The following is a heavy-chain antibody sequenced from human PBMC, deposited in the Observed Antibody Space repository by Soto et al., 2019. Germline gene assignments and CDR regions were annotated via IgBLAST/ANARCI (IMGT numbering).Heavy chain of an antibody. J-gene: IGHJ6*02. V-gene: IGHV1-69*06. Sequence: SVKISCKASGGTFSSYAISWVRQAPGQGLEWMGGIIPIFGTANYSQKFQGIVTIPANKSTSPAYTELSSLRSEDTVVYYCASGYGPVKSYYYYHGMPVLGQGTTDTVSS. CDR1: GGTFSSYA. D-gene: IGHD5-12*01. CDR3: ASGYGPVKSYYYYHGMPV. CDR2: IIPIFGTA.